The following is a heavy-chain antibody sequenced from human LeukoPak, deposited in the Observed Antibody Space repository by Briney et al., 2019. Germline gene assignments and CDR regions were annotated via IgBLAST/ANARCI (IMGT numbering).Heavy chain of an antibody. D-gene: IGHD6-19*01. Sequence: PGGSLRLSCAAPGFSFSNFGMHWVRQAPGKGLEWVAVISYDGRNKYFADSVKGRLTISRDNSKNTVYLEMNSLRDEDTAVYYCAKDKRGSSGWYDHWGQGTLVIVSS. CDR3: AKDKRGSSGWYDH. CDR1: GFSFSNFG. V-gene: IGHV3-30*18. J-gene: IGHJ5*02. CDR2: ISYDGRNK.